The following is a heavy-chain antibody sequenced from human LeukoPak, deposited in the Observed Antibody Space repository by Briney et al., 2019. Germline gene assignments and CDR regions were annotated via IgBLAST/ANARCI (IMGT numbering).Heavy chain of an antibody. CDR2: IIVSGGST. Sequence: VSAIIVSGGSTYYADSVKGRFTISRDNSKNTLYLQMNSLRAEDTAVFFWQKTASEIPVSAFLLKMIWGQ. V-gene: IGHV3-23*01. CDR3: QKTASEIPVSAFLLKMI. J-gene: IGHJ1*01. D-gene: IGHD1-14*01.